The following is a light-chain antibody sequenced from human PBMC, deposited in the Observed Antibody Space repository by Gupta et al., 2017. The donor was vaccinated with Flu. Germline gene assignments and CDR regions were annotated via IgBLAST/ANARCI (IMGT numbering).Light chain of an antibody. CDR3: QVWDTTGEHPG. V-gene: IGLV3-21*03. CDR2: DDS. CDR1: NIGSKS. J-gene: IGLJ3*02. Sequence: GKTANLTCGGDNIGSKSVDWYQQKPGQAPLLVGYDDSDRPSGIQERFSGYNAGNTATLTISGVDAGDEAVYFCQVWDTTGEHPGFGGGTTLTVL.